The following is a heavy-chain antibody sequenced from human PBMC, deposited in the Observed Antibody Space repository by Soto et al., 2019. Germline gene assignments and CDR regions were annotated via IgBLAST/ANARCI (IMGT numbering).Heavy chain of an antibody. V-gene: IGHV3-74*01. D-gene: IGHD3-10*01. Sequence: PGGSLRLSCAASGFTFSSYWMHWVRQAPGKGLVWVSRINSDGSSTSYADSVKGRFTISRDNAKNTLYLQMNSLRAEDTAVYYCARDQQERVRGVITYYYYMDVWGKGTTVTVSS. CDR2: INSDGSST. CDR1: GFTFSSYW. J-gene: IGHJ6*03. CDR3: ARDQQERVRGVITYYYYMDV.